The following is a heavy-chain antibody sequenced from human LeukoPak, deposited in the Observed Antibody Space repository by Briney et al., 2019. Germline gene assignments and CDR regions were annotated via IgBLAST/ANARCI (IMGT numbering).Heavy chain of an antibody. Sequence: GGSLRLSCAASGFTFDDYAMHWVRQAPGKGLEWVSLISGDGGSTYYADSVKGRFTISRDNSKNSLYLQMNSLRTEDAALYYCAKEGGYSYGYVVYFDYWGQGTLVTVSS. CDR1: GFTFDDYA. CDR2: ISGDGGST. J-gene: IGHJ4*02. CDR3: AKEGGYSYGYVVYFDY. D-gene: IGHD5-18*01. V-gene: IGHV3-43*02.